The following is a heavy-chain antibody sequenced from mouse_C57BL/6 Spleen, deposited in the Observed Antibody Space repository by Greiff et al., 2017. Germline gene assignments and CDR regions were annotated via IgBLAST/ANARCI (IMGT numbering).Heavy chain of an antibody. CDR3: VSHSLRPHYYAMDY. V-gene: IGHV10-1*01. Sequence: EVQLVESGGGLVQPKGSLKLSCAASGFSFNTYAMNWVRQAPGKGLEWVARIRSKSNNYATYYADSVKDRFTISRDDSESMLYLQMNNLKTEDTAMYYCVSHSLRPHYYAMDYWGQGTSVTVSS. CDR1: GFSFNTYA. D-gene: IGHD2-12*01. CDR2: IRSKSNNYAT. J-gene: IGHJ4*01.